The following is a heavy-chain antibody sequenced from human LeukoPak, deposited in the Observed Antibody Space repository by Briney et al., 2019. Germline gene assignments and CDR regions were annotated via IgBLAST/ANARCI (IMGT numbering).Heavy chain of an antibody. D-gene: IGHD3-3*01. Sequence: SGTLSLTCAVSGGSIRSSNWWTWVRQPPGKGLEWIGEIYHGGSTNYNPSLKSRVTISVDKSKNQISLKLSSVTAADTAVYYCARENRPFCPFAFWGQGVMVTVSS. CDR3: ARENRPFCPFAF. CDR2: IYHGGST. CDR1: GGSIRSSNW. J-gene: IGHJ4*02. V-gene: IGHV4-4*02.